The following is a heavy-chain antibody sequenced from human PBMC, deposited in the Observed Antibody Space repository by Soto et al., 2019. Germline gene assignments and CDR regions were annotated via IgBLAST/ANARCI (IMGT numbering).Heavy chain of an antibody. CDR3: ARSVAGSHFDY. CDR2: INAGNGNT. V-gene: IGHV1-3*01. Sequence: QVQLVQSGAEVKKPGASVKVSCKASGYTFTSYAMHWVRQAPGQRLEWMGWINAGNGNTKYSQKFQGRVTITRDTSASTDYMELSSLRSEDTAVYYCARSVAGSHFDYWGQGTLVTVSS. CDR1: GYTFTSYA. D-gene: IGHD6-19*01. J-gene: IGHJ4*02.